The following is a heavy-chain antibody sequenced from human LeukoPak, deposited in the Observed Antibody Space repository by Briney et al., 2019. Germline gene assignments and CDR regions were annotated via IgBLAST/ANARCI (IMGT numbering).Heavy chain of an antibody. CDR2: IIPNLGTT. CDR3: ATTNDGGGYQWGDFFDF. V-gene: IGHV1-69*04. J-gene: IGHJ4*02. D-gene: IGHD3-22*01. CDR1: GGTSNSHA. Sequence: ASVKVSCKASGGTSNSHAISWVRQAPGQGLEWMGRIIPNLGTTNRAQNFQDRVTLTADKSTNTAYMELTSLTSDDTAVYYCATTNDGGGYQWGDFFDFWGQGTLVTVSS.